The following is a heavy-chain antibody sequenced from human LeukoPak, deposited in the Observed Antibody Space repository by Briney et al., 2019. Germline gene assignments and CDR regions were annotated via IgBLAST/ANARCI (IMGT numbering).Heavy chain of an antibody. CDR2: ISSSGSTI. J-gene: IGHJ4*02. V-gene: IGHV3-11*04. CDR1: GFTFSDYY. CDR3: AKDMGIAAALNYFDY. D-gene: IGHD6-13*01. Sequence: GGSLRLSCAASGFTFSDYYMSWIRQAPGKGLEWVSYISSSGSTIYYADSVKGRFTISRDNAKNSLYLQMNSLRAEDTAVYYCAKDMGIAAALNYFDYWGQGTLVTVSS.